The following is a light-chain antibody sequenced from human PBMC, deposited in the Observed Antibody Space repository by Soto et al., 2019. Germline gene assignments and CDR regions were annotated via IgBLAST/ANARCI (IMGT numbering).Light chain of an antibody. CDR3: SSYTSSSTPV. CDR2: EVS. J-gene: IGLJ1*01. CDR1: NSDVGGYNY. V-gene: IGLV2-14*01. Sequence: QSALAQPASVSGSPGQSIAIPCTGTNSDVGGYNYVSWYQQHPGKAPKLMIYEVSNRPSGVSNRFSGSKSGNTASLTISGLQAEDEADYYCSSYTSSSTPVFGTGTKVTVL.